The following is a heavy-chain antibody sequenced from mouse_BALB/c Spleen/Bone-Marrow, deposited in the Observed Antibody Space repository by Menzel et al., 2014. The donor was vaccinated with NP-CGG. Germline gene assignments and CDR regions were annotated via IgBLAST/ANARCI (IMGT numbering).Heavy chain of an antibody. CDR3: ARQDYDWFAY. J-gene: IGHJ3*01. D-gene: IGHD2-4*01. CDR1: GFTFSSYG. CDR2: ISSGGSYT. V-gene: IGHV5-6*01. Sequence: EVKLVESGGDLVKPGGSLKLSCAASGFTFSSYGMSWVRQTPDKRLEWVATISSGGSYTYYPDSVKGRLTISRDNAKNTLYLQMSSLKSEDTAVYYCARQDYDWFAYWGQGTLVTVSA.